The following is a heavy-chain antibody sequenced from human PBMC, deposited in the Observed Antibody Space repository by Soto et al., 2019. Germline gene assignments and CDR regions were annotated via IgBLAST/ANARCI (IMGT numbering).Heavy chain of an antibody. D-gene: IGHD4-4*01. CDR2: INHSGST. CDR3: QLSNYRDQEPHYYYGMDV. V-gene: IGHV4-34*01. CDR1: GGSFSGYY. J-gene: IGHJ6*02. Sequence: SETLSLTCAVYGGSFSGYYWSWIRQPPGKGLEWIGEINHSGSTNYNPSLKSRVTISVDTSKNQFSLKLSSVTAADTAVYYCQLSNYRDQEPHYYYGMDVWGQGTTVTVSS.